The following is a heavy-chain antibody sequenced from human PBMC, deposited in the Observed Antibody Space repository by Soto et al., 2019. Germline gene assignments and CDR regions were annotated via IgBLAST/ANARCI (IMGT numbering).Heavy chain of an antibody. D-gene: IGHD2-15*01. J-gene: IGHJ6*02. CDR2: IRSKAYGGTT. V-gene: IGHV3-49*04. CDR1: GFTFGDYA. Sequence: EVQLVESGGGLVQPGRSLRLSCTASGFTFGDYAMSWVRQAPGKGLEWVGFIRSKAYGGTTEYAASVKGRFTISRDDSKSIAYLQMNSMKTEDTAVYYCTRVLLGMVAAIYPYYYYGMDVWGQGTTVTVSS. CDR3: TRVLLGMVAAIYPYYYYGMDV.